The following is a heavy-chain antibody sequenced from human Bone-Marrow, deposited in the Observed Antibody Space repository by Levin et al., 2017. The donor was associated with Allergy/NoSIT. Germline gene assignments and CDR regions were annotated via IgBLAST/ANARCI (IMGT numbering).Heavy chain of an antibody. D-gene: IGHD1-26*01. V-gene: IGHV4-31*03. CDR1: GAPIINGNYY. CDR2: IYRSGST. J-gene: IGHJ4*02. CDR3: ARDRGVGASVFDY. Sequence: SETLSLTCTVSGAPIINGNYYWSWIRQHPGEGLDWIGYIYRSGSTYYRPSLNSRVTISLDTSKNQFSLNLSSVTDADTAVYYCARDRGVGASVFDYWGQGILVTVSS.